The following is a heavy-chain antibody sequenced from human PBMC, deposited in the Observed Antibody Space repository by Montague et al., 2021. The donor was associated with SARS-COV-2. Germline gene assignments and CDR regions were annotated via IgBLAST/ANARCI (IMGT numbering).Heavy chain of an antibody. J-gene: IGHJ5*02. D-gene: IGHD3-3*01. Sequence: SLRLSFSASGFTFGDYAVHWVRQAPGKGLEWVSGISWNSGSIGYADSVKGRFTISRDNAKNSLYLQMNSLRAEDTALYYCAKDSYYDFWSGYSPGENWFDPWGQGTLVTVSS. V-gene: IGHV3-9*01. CDR2: ISWNSGSI. CDR1: GFTFGDYA. CDR3: AKDSYYDFWSGYSPGENWFDP.